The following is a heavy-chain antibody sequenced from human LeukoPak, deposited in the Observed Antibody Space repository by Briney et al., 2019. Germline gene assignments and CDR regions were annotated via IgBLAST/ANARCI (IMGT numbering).Heavy chain of an antibody. Sequence: SVKVSCKASGGTFSSYAISWVRQAPGQGLEWMGGIIPIFGTANYAQKFQGRVTITADESTSTAYMELSSLRSEDTAVYYCARDIADCSSTSYSGDYWGQGTLVTVSS. D-gene: IGHD2-2*01. CDR1: GGTFSSYA. J-gene: IGHJ4*02. CDR3: ARDIADCSSTSYSGDY. CDR2: IIPIFGTA. V-gene: IGHV1-69*13.